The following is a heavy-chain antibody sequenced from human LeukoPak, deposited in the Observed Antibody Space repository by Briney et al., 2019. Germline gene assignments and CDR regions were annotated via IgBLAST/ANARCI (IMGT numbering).Heavy chain of an antibody. CDR2: ISGSGGST. J-gene: IGHJ6*03. CDR3: ARVYGQLVAFSYYYYMDV. Sequence: GGSLRLSCAASGFTFSSYAMSWVRQAPGKGLEWVSAISGSGGSTYYADSVKGRFTISRDNSKNTLYLQMNSLRAEDTAVYYCARVYGQLVAFSYYYYMDVWGKGTTVTVSS. CDR1: GFTFSSYA. D-gene: IGHD6-6*01. V-gene: IGHV3-23*01.